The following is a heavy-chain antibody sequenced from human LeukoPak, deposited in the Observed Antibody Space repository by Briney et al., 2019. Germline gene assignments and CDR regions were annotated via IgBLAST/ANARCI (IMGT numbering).Heavy chain of an antibody. D-gene: IGHD2-21*01. Sequence: SETLSLTCTVSGDSISSYYWSWIRQPPGKGLEWIGYIYYSGSTNYNPSLKSRVTISVDTSKNQFSLKLRPMTAADTAVYYCARGVVIAPQTFDYWGQGTLVTVSS. CDR1: GDSISSYY. J-gene: IGHJ4*02. V-gene: IGHV4-59*01. CDR2: IYYSGST. CDR3: ARGVVIAPQTFDY.